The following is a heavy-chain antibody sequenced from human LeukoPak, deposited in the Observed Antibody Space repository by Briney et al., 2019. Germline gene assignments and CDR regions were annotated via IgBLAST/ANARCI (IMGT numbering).Heavy chain of an antibody. J-gene: IGHJ4*02. V-gene: IGHV1-69*05. CDR1: GGTFTNYA. CDR2: IIPIFDSA. Sequence: SVKVSCKASGGTFTNYAFNWVRQAPGQGLEWMGRIIPIFDSAHYAQRLQGRITITTDESSTTAYMTLSSLTSDDTAVYYCASQNASIYSESSTSPTYYGWGQGTLVTVSS. D-gene: IGHD3-22*01. CDR3: ASQNASIYSESSTSPTYYG.